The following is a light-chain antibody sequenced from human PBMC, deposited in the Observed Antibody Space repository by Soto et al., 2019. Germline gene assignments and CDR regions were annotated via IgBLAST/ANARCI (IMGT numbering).Light chain of an antibody. CDR1: SSDVGGYNY. J-gene: IGLJ2*01. Sequence: QSALTQPRSVSASPGQSVTISCTGTSSDVGGYNYVSWYQQHPGKTPKLMIYDVSKRPSGVPDRFSGSKSGNTASLTISGLQAEDEADYYCCSYAGYYTVVFGGGTKLTVL. V-gene: IGLV2-11*01. CDR2: DVS. CDR3: CSYAGYYTVV.